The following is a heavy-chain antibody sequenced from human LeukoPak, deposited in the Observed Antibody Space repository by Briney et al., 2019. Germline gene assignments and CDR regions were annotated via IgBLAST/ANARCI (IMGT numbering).Heavy chain of an antibody. Sequence: PSETLSLTCTVSGGSISSYYWSWIRQPAGKGPEWIGRIYTTGSTHYNPSLKSRVTMSVDTSKNQFSLKLSSVTAADTAVYYCARDLSIAAVWFDPWGQGTLVTVSS. CDR3: ARDLSIAAVWFDP. CDR1: GGSISSYY. CDR2: IYTTGST. D-gene: IGHD6-13*01. V-gene: IGHV4-4*07. J-gene: IGHJ5*02.